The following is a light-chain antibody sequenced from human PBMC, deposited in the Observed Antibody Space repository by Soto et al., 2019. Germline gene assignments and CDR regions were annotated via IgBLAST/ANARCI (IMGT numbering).Light chain of an antibody. CDR1: SSDVGGYNY. J-gene: IGLJ2*01. Sequence: QSVLTQPPSASGSPGQSVTISCTETSSDVGGYNYVSWYQQHPGKAPKLMIYEVSKRPSGVPDRFSGSKSGNTASLTVSGLQAEDEDDYYCSSYAGSNNLVFGGGTQLTVL. CDR3: SSYAGSNNLV. CDR2: EVS. V-gene: IGLV2-8*01.